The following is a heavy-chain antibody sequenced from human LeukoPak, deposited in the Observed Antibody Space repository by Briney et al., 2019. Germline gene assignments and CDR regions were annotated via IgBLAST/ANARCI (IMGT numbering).Heavy chain of an antibody. CDR1: GFTVSSNY. V-gene: IGHV3-53*01. CDR2: IYSGGST. D-gene: IGHD3-10*01. Sequence: GGSLRLSCAASGFTVSSNYMSWVRQAPGKGLEWVSVIYSGGSTYYADSVKGRFTISRDNSKNTLYLQMNSLRAEDTAVYYCARTPSITMVRGVIYFDYWGQGTLVTVSS. J-gene: IGHJ4*02. CDR3: ARTPSITMVRGVIYFDY.